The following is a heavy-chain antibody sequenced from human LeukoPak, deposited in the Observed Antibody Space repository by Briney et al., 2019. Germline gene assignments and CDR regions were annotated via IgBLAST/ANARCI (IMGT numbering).Heavy chain of an antibody. CDR1: GGSISSAGYY. D-gene: IGHD5-24*01. V-gene: IGHV4-61*02. J-gene: IGHJ3*02. CDR3: ARVFRRGDYNYDGFDI. CDR2: IYASGIT. Sequence: PSETLSLTCTVSGGSISSAGYYWSWIRQPAGKGLEWIVRIYASGITNYNPSLRSRVTISIDTSKNQFSLKVTSMTAADTAVYYCARVFRRGDYNYDGFDIWGQGTMVTVSS.